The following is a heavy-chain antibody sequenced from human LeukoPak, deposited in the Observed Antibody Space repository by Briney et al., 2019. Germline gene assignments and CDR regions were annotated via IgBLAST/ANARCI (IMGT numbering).Heavy chain of an antibody. Sequence: GGSLRLSCAASGFTFSSYSMSWVRQAPGKGLEWVANIKQDGSEKYYVDSVKGRFTISRDNAKNSLYLQMNSLRAEDTAVYYCASYDSSGYYYANYDAFDIWGQGTMVTVSS. D-gene: IGHD3-22*01. CDR2: IKQDGSEK. CDR3: ASYDSSGYYYANYDAFDI. V-gene: IGHV3-7*01. CDR1: GFTFSSYS. J-gene: IGHJ3*02.